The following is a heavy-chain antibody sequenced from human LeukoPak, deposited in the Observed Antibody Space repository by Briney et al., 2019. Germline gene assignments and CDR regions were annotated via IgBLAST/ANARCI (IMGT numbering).Heavy chain of an antibody. CDR3: ARAAGFVLGY. Sequence: GGSLRLSCAASGFTFSSYSMNWVRQAPGKGLEWVSSIGSSSSYIYYADSVKGRFTISRDNAKNSLYLQMNSLRAEDTAVYYCARAAGFVLGYCGQGTLVTVSS. D-gene: IGHD3-10*01. CDR1: GFTFSSYS. J-gene: IGHJ4*02. V-gene: IGHV3-21*01. CDR2: IGSSSSYI.